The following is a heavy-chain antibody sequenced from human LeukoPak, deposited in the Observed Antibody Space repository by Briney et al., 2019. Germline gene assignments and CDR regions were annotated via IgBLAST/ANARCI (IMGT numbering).Heavy chain of an antibody. CDR3: ARQYYDYVWGSYRPLDP. CDR1: GGSISSYY. J-gene: IGHJ5*02. CDR2: IYYSGST. D-gene: IGHD3-16*02. V-gene: IGHV4-59*01. Sequence: PSKTLSLTCTVSGGSISSYYWSWIRQPPGKGLEWIGYIYYSGSTNYNPSLKSRVTISVDTSKNQFSLKLSSVTAADTAVYYCARQYYDYVWGSYRPLDPWGQGTLVTVSS.